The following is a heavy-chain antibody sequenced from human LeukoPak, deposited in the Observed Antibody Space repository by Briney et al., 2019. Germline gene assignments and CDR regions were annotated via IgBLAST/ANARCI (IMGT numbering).Heavy chain of an antibody. CDR3: ARQGYYDSGNWYYFDY. J-gene: IGHJ4*02. CDR2: IIPILGIA. V-gene: IGHV1-69*04. CDR1: GGTFSSYA. Sequence: ASVKVSCKASGGTFSSYAIIWVRQAPGQGLEWMGRIIPILGIANYAQKFQGRVTITADKSTSTAYMELSSLRSEDTAVYYCARQGYYDSGNWYYFDYWGQGTLVTVSS. D-gene: IGHD3-22*01.